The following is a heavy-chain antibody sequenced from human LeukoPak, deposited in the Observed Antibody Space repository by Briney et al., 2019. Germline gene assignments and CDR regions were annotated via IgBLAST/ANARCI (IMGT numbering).Heavy chain of an antibody. CDR1: GFTVSSNY. CDR3: AREDRGYYYMDV. V-gene: IGHV3-30-3*01. J-gene: IGHJ6*03. CDR2: ISYDGGSK. Sequence: GGSLRLSCAASGFTVSSNYMSWVRQAPGKGLEWVAVISYDGGSKYYTDSVKGRFTISRDNSKNTLYLQMNSLRAEDTAVYYCAREDRGYYYMDVWGKGTTVTVSS. D-gene: IGHD1-14*01.